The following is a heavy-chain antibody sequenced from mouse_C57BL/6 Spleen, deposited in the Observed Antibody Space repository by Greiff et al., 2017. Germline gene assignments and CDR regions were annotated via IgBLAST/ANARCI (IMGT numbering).Heavy chain of an antibody. CDR1: GFTFSDYG. V-gene: IGHV5-17*01. CDR2: ISSGSSTI. CDR3: ARQTAQALFAY. J-gene: IGHJ3*01. Sequence: EVHLVESGGGLVKPGGSLKLSCAASGFTFSDYGMHWVRQAPEKWLEWVAYISSGSSTIYYADTVKGRFTISRDNAKNTLFLQMTSLRSEDTAMYYCARQTAQALFAYWGQGTLVTVSA. D-gene: IGHD3-2*02.